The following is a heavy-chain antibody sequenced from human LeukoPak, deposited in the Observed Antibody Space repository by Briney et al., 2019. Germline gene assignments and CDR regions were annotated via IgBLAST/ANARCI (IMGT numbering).Heavy chain of an antibody. CDR2: INEDGGER. D-gene: IGHD1-14*01. V-gene: IGHV3-7*01. CDR1: GFTLNRYW. Sequence: GGSLRLSCAASGFTLNRYWMSWVRQAPGKGLEWVANINEDGGERHYVDSVKGRFTISRDNAKNSLYLQMNSLRAEDTAVYYCARGGNLQNWGGGTLVTVSS. CDR3: ARGGNLQN. J-gene: IGHJ4*02.